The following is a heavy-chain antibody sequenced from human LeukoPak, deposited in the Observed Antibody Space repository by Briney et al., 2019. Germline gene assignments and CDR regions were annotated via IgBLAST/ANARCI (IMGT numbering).Heavy chain of an antibody. V-gene: IGHV1-69*02. CDR2: IIPILGIA. CDR1: GGTFSSYI. D-gene: IGHD6-13*01. J-gene: IGHJ4*02. Sequence: SVKVSCKASGGTFSSYIISWVRQAPGQGLEWMGRIIPILGIANYAQKFQGRVTITADKSTSTAYMELSSLRSEDTAVYYCARGGPKQQLGSYYFDYWGQGTLVTVSS. CDR3: ARGGPKQQLGSYYFDY.